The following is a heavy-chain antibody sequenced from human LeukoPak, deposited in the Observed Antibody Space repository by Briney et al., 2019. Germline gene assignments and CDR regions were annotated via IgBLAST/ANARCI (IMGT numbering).Heavy chain of an antibody. CDR1: GFTFSSYA. CDR2: ISYDGSNK. CDR3: ARDPGQWLASFHFDY. J-gene: IGHJ4*02. V-gene: IGHV3-30-3*01. Sequence: PGGSLRLSRAASGFTFSSYAMHWVRQAPGKGLEWVAVISYDGSNKYYADSVKGRFTISRDNSKNTLYLQMNSLRAEDTAVYYCARDPGQWLASFHFDYWGQGTLVTVSS. D-gene: IGHD6-19*01.